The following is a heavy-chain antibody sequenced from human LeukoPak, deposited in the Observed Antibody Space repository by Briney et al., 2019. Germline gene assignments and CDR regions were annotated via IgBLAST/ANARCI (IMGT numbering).Heavy chain of an antibody. CDR1: GFTFSSYG. D-gene: IGHD4-17*01. J-gene: IGHJ2*01. V-gene: IGHV3-30*18. CDR3: AKASAATTVTRAASEYFDL. Sequence: GGSLRLSCAASGFTFSSYGMHWVRQAPGKGLEWVAVISYDGSNKYYADSVKGRFTISRDNSKNTLYLQMNSLRAEDTAVYYCAKASAATTVTRAASEYFDLWGRGTLVTVSS. CDR2: ISYDGSNK.